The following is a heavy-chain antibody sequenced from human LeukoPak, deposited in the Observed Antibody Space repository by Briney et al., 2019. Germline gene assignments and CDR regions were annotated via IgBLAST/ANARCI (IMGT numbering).Heavy chain of an antibody. CDR3: ARVTNTAMVQVDY. CDR1: GFTFSSYS. D-gene: IGHD5-18*01. V-gene: IGHV3-21*01. CDR2: ISSSSSYI. Sequence: GGSLRLSCAASGFTFSSYSMNWVRQAPGKGLEWVSSISSSSSYIYYADSVKGRFTISRDNAKNSLYLQMNSLRAENTAVYYCARVTNTAMVQVDYWGQGTLVTVSS. J-gene: IGHJ4*02.